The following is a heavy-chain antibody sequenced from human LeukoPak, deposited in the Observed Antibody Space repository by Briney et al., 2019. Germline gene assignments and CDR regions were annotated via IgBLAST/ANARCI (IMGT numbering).Heavy chain of an antibody. Sequence: GGSLRLSCAASGFTFSSYSMNWVRQAPGKGLEWVSSISSSSSYIYYADSVKGRFTISRDNAKNSLYLQMNSLRAEDTAVYYCARYSGSLGDAFDIWGQGTMVTVPS. J-gene: IGHJ3*02. CDR2: ISSSSSYI. V-gene: IGHV3-21*01. CDR1: GFTFSSYS. D-gene: IGHD1-26*01. CDR3: ARYSGSLGDAFDI.